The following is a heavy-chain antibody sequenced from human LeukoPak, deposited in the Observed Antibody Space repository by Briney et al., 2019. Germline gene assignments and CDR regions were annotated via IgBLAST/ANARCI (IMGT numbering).Heavy chain of an antibody. V-gene: IGHV4-31*03. CDR2: IYYSGST. CDR1: GGSISSGGYY. D-gene: IGHD2-21*02. CDR3: ARLIGHGGNSGPYYFDY. Sequence: TSSETLSLTCTVSGGSISSGGYYWSWIRQHPGKGLEWIGYIYYSGSTYYNPSLKSRVTISVDTSKNQFSLKLSSVTAADTAVYYCARLIGHGGNSGPYYFDYWGQGTLVTVSS. J-gene: IGHJ4*02.